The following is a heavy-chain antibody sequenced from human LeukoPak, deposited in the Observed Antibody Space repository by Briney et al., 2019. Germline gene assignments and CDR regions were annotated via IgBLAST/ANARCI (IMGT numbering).Heavy chain of an antibody. CDR2: IYYSGST. CDR1: GGSISNYY. J-gene: IGHJ4*02. CDR3: ARDGSYYDSSGYDY. Sequence: PSETLSLTCTVSGGSISNYYWSWIRQPAGKGLEWIGSIYYSGSTYYNPSLKSRVTISVDTSKNQFSLKLSSVTAADTAVYYCARDGSYYDSSGYDYWGQGTLVTVSS. D-gene: IGHD3-22*01. V-gene: IGHV4-4*07.